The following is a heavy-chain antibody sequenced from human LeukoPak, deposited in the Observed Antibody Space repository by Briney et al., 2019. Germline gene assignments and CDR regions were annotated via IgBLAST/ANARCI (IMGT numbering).Heavy chain of an antibody. V-gene: IGHV4-59*01. Sequence: PSETLSLTCTVSGGSISSYYWSWIRQPPGKGLEGSGYIYYSGSTNYNPSLKSRVTISVDTSKNQFSLKLSSVTAADTAVYYCARHELDWGPPPYGSGSYSLGRLRRYFDLWGRGTLVTVSS. J-gene: IGHJ2*01. CDR2: IYYSGST. CDR1: GGSISSYY. D-gene: IGHD3-10*01. CDR3: ARHELDWGPPPYGSGSYSLGRLRRYFDL.